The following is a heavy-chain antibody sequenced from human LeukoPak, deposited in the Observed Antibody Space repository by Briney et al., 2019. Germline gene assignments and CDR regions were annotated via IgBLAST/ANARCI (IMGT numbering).Heavy chain of an antibody. CDR3: ARDVSSGWYMVY. V-gene: IGHV1-46*01. CDR2: INPSGGST. Sequence: ASVKVSCKASGYTFTNYYMHWVRQAPGQGLEWMGMINPSGGSTSYAQKFQGRVTMTRDTSTSTVNMELSSLRSEDTAVYYCARDVSSGWYMVYWGQGTLVTVPS. J-gene: IGHJ4*02. CDR1: GYTFTNYY. D-gene: IGHD6-19*01.